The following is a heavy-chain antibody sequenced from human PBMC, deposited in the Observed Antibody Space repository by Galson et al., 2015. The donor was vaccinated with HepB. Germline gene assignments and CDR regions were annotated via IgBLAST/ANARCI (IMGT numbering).Heavy chain of an antibody. Sequence: SVKVSCKASGYTFTSYYMHWVRQAPGQGLEWMGIINPSGGSTSYAQKFQGRVTMTRDTSTSTVYMELSSLRSEDTAVYYCARDMYSGSPRGSPVIVFDYWGQGTLVTVSS. J-gene: IGHJ4*02. CDR2: INPSGGST. CDR1: GYTFTSYY. D-gene: IGHD1-26*01. V-gene: IGHV1-46*01. CDR3: ARDMYSGSPRGSPVIVFDY.